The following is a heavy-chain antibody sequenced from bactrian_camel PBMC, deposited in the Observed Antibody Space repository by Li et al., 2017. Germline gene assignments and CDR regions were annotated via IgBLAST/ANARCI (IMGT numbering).Heavy chain of an antibody. CDR3: GIDAASDCYSGSWPSESGH. D-gene: IGHD3*01. J-gene: IGHJ4*01. Sequence: GGSLKLSCVVSDAYAFGDCLGWYRQVPGKEREGIAVIDEDGRTTYKDSVQGRFTILQDNAKATLYLQMSGLKPEDTAEYFCGIDAASDCYSGSWPSESGHWGQGTQVTVS. CDR1: DAYAFGDC. CDR2: IDEDGRT. V-gene: IGHV3S53*01.